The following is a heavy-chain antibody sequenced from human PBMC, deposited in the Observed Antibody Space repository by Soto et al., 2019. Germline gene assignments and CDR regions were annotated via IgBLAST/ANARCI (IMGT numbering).Heavy chain of an antibody. Sequence: QITLKESGPTLVKPTQTLTLTCTFSGFSLSTSGVGVGWIRQPPGKALEWLALIYWDDDKRYSPSLKSRLTITKDTSKNQVVLTMTNMDPVDTATYYCAHIPTDYYDSSGYYRSFDYWGQGTLVTVSS. CDR2: IYWDDDK. CDR1: GFSLSTSGVG. J-gene: IGHJ4*02. V-gene: IGHV2-5*02. D-gene: IGHD3-22*01. CDR3: AHIPTDYYDSSGYYRSFDY.